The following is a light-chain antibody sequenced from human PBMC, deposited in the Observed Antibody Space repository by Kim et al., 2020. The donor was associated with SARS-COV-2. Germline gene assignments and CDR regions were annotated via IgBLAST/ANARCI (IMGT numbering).Light chain of an antibody. CDR2: MAS. J-gene: IGKJ4*01. CDR1: QSINNW. CDR3: QQDNRYPLT. V-gene: IGKV1-5*03. Sequence: DIQMTQPPSTLSASVGDRVTITCRASQSINNWLAWYQQKPGKAPKLLIYMASTLESGVPSRFSGSGSGTEFTLTISSLQPDDFATYYCQQDNRYPLTFGGGTKVDI.